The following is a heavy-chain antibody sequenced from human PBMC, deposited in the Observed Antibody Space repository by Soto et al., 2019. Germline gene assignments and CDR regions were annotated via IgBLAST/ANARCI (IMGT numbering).Heavy chain of an antibody. J-gene: IGHJ4*02. D-gene: IGHD5-18*01. Sequence: EVQLVESGGGLVQSGGSRRLSCTASGFTFINYGMNWIRQAPGRGLEWISFISYGSSSTYYADSVKGRFTISRDNAKNSLYLQMNSLRDEDTAVYYCARGKYTYGSDYWGQGAMVTVSS. CDR1: GFTFINYG. CDR3: ARGKYTYGSDY. V-gene: IGHV3-48*02. CDR2: ISYGSSST.